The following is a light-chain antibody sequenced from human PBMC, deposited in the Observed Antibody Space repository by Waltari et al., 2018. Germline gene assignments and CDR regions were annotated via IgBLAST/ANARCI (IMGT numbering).Light chain of an antibody. CDR1: SSTIGSNS. CDR3: AAWDDSLNAVI. V-gene: IGLV1-44*01. CDR2: RDY. J-gene: IGLJ2*01. Sequence: QSVLTQPPSASGTPGQRVSLSCSGSSSTIGSNSVNWYQQLPGTAPKLLIYRDYQRPSGVPDRFSGSKSGTSASLAISWLQSEDEADYYCAAWDDSLNAVIFGGGTKLTVL.